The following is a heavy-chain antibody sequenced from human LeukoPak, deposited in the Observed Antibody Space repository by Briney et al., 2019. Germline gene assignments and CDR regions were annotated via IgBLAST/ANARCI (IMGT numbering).Heavy chain of an antibody. Sequence: PSETLSLTCAVYGGSFSGYYWSWIRQPPGKGLEWIGEINHSGSTNYNPSLKSRVTISVDTSKNQFSLKLSSVTAADTAVYYCARVIAVAGDFDYWGQGTLVIVSS. V-gene: IGHV4-34*01. J-gene: IGHJ4*02. CDR2: INHSGST. CDR3: ARVIAVAGDFDY. CDR1: GGSFSGYY. D-gene: IGHD6-19*01.